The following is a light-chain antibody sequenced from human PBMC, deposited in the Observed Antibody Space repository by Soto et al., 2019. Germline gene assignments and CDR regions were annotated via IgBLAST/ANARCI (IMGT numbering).Light chain of an antibody. CDR2: RPS. Sequence: DIQMTQSPSTLSASVGDRVTITCRASQSIGSGLAWYQQKPGKAPELLSYRPSSLESGDPSRFSGSGSGTEFTLTISSLQPDDFATYYSQQYNSYSYTFGQGTKLEIK. CDR1: QSIGSG. V-gene: IGKV1-5*03. CDR3: QQYNSYSYT. J-gene: IGKJ2*01.